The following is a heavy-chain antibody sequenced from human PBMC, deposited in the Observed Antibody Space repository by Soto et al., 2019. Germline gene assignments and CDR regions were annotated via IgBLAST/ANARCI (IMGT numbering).Heavy chain of an antibody. J-gene: IGHJ6*02. V-gene: IGHV4-30-4*01. CDR3: ASAFIDYGHTHHAVYYYYGMDV. D-gene: IGHD4-17*01. Sequence: ASETLSLTCTVSGGSISSGDYYWSWIRQPPGKGLEWIGYIYYSGGTYYNPSLKSRVTISVDTSKNQFSLKLSSVTAADTAVYYCASAFIDYGHTHHAVYYYYGMDVWGQGTMVTVSS. CDR2: IYYSGGT. CDR1: GGSISSGDYY.